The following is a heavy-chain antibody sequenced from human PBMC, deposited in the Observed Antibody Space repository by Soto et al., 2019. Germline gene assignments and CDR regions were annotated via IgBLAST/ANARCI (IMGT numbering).Heavy chain of an antibody. CDR2: IYPGDSDT. V-gene: IGHV5-51*01. CDR1: GYSFNSYW. J-gene: IGHJ6*02. D-gene: IGHD5-18*01. Sequence: PGESLTISCQGSGYSFNSYWIGWVRQMPGKVLEWMGIIYPGDSDTRYSPSFQGQVTISADKSISTAYLQWSSLKATDIAMYYWAKTERENSYGFADVGGQGTTVTVSS. CDR3: AKTERENSYGFADV.